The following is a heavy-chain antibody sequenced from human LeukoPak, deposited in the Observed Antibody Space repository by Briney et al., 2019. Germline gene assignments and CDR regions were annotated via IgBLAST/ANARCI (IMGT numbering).Heavy chain of an antibody. CDR2: IYHSGST. CDR1: GYSISSGYY. Sequence: SETLSLTCAVSGYSISSGYYWGWIRQPPGKGLEWNGSIYHSGSTYYNPSLKSRVTISVDTSKNQFSLKLSSVTAAATGVYYCSRALVEIVVGEWGYYGMDVWGKGTTVTVSS. J-gene: IGHJ6*04. D-gene: IGHD2-21*01. CDR3: SRALVEIVVGEWGYYGMDV. V-gene: IGHV4-38-2*01.